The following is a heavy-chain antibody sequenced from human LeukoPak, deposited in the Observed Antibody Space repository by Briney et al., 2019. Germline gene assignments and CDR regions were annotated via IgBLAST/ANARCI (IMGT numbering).Heavy chain of an antibody. CDR3: ARLVGATDHFDY. Sequence: PSETLSLTCTVSGGSISSYYWSWIRQPPGKGLEWIGYIYYSGSTNYNPSLKSRVTISVDTSKNQFSLKLSSVTAADTAVYYCARLVGATDHFDYWGQGTLVTVSS. D-gene: IGHD1-26*01. CDR2: IYYSGST. J-gene: IGHJ4*02. V-gene: IGHV4-59*08. CDR1: GGSISSYY.